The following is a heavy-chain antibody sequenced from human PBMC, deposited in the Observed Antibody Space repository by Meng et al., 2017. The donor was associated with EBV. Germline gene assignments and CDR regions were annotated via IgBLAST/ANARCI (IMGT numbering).Heavy chain of an antibody. D-gene: IGHD3-10*01. V-gene: IGHV1-69*01. J-gene: IGHJ4*02. Sequence: QVQLVQFAAEVKKPGSSVKASCKTSGGPFRYYAISWVRQAPGQGLEWLGGFLPRLGAPNYAQKFHGRVKITADESTSTHYMDLSSLRSEDTAIYYCASESGRGYTPDYWGQGTLVTVSS. CDR2: FLPRLGAP. CDR1: GGPFRYYA. CDR3: ASESGRGYTPDY.